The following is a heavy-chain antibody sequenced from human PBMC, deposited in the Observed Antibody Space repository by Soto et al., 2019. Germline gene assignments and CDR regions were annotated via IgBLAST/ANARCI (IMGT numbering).Heavy chain of an antibody. CDR2: MYYSGST. CDR3: ARGPTITSDF. D-gene: IGHD3-9*01. J-gene: IGHJ4*02. V-gene: IGHV4-59*01. CDR1: WGSMSGYC. Sequence: SETLSVTCSVSWGSMSGYCGHWLRQFPGKGLEWIAYMYYSGSTDYNPSLKSRVTMSLDTSKNQFTLNLRSVTAADTAVYFCARGPTITSDFWGRGILVTVSS.